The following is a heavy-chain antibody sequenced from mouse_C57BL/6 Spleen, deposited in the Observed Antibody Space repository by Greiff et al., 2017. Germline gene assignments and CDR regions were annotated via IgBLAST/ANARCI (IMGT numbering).Heavy chain of an antibody. Sequence: EVKLVESGGGLVQPGGSLKLSCAASGFTFSDYYMYWVRQTPEKRLEWVAYISNGGGSTYYPDTVKGRFTISRHNAKNTLYLQMSRLKSEDTAMYYCARQTVGGYFGVWGTGTTVTVSS. V-gene: IGHV5-12*01. D-gene: IGHD1-1*01. CDR1: GFTFSDYY. CDR2: ISNGGGST. CDR3: ARQTVGGYFGV. J-gene: IGHJ1*03.